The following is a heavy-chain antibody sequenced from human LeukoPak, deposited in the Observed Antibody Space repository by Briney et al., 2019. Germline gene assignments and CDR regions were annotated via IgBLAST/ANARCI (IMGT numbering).Heavy chain of an antibody. CDR1: GGSISSHY. CDR3: ARLPAYYDFWSGAQGYYYGMDV. CDR2: IYYSGST. J-gene: IGHJ6*02. V-gene: IGHV4-59*08. Sequence: SETLSLTCTVSGGSISSHYWSWIRQPPGKGLEWIGYIYYSGSTNYNPSLKSRVTISVDTSKNQFSLKLSSVTAADTAVYYCARLPAYYDFWSGAQGYYYGMDVWGQGTTVTVSS. D-gene: IGHD3-3*01.